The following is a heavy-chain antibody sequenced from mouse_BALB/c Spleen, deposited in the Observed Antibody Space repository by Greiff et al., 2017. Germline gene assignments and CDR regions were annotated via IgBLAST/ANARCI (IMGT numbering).Heavy chain of an antibody. V-gene: IGHV14-3*02. J-gene: IGHJ4*01. D-gene: IGHD4-1*01. CDR2: IDPANGNT. CDR3: ARGTGTVGPYYYAMDY. Sequence: EVKLQQSGAELVKPGASVKLSCTASGFNIKDTYMHWVKQRPEQGLEWIGRIDPANGNTKYDPKFQGKATITADTSSNTAYLQLSSLTSEDTAVYYCARGTGTVGPYYYAMDYWGQGTSVTVSS. CDR1: GFNIKDTY.